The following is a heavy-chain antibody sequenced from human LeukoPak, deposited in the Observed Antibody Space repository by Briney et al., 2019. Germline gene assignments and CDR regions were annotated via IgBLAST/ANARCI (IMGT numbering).Heavy chain of an antibody. Sequence: SETLSLTCAVSGYSISSGYYWGWIRQPPGKGLEWIGSIYHSGSTYYNPSLKSRVTISVDTSKNQFSLKLSSVTAADTAVYYCAREITIFGVVTPHDYWGQGTLVTASS. D-gene: IGHD3-3*01. J-gene: IGHJ4*02. CDR2: IYHSGST. CDR1: GYSISSGYY. V-gene: IGHV4-38-2*02. CDR3: AREITIFGVVTPHDY.